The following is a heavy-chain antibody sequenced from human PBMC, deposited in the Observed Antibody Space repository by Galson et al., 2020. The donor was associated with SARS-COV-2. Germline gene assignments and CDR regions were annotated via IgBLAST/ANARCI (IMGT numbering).Heavy chain of an antibody. CDR2: IDTTGDT. V-gene: IGHV3-13*01. CDR1: GFTFSNYD. CDR3: ARGEYDNNSGTFDL. D-gene: IGHD3-9*01. Sequence: GGSLRLSCAASGFTFSNYDMHWVRQATGKGLEWVSAIDTTGDTYYPGSVKGRFTISRETAMNSLYLQMNSLRTGDTAEYYCARGEYDNNSGTFDLWGQGTMVTVSS. J-gene: IGHJ3*01.